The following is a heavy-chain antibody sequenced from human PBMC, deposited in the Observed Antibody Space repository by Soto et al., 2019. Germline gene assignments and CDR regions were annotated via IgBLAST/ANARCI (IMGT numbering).Heavy chain of an antibody. D-gene: IGHD5-12*01. V-gene: IGHV1-46*03. CDR1: EYTFTSYY. Sequence: QVQLVQSGAEVKKPGASVKVSCKASEYTFTSYYMHWVRQAPGQGLEWMGIINTSGGSTSYAQKFQGRVTMSRDTSTSTVYMELSSLRAEDTAVYYCAFIVATIMDYFDYWGQGTLVTVSS. J-gene: IGHJ4*02. CDR2: INTSGGST. CDR3: AFIVATIMDYFDY.